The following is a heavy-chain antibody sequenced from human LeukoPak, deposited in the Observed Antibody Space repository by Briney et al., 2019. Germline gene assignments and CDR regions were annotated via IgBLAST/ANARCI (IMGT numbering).Heavy chain of an antibody. CDR3: AREKGEYYDIMTGYAEYYYSMDV. D-gene: IGHD3-9*01. J-gene: IGHJ6*03. CDR1: GFIFSSYA. Sequence: GRSLRLSCAASGFIFSSYAMHWVRQAPGKGLEWVAVISYDGSNKYADSVKGRFTISRDNAKSSLYLHMNSLRAEDTAVYYCAREKGEYYDIMTGYAEYYYSMDVWGKGTTVTVSS. CDR2: ISYDGSNK. V-gene: IGHV3-30*04.